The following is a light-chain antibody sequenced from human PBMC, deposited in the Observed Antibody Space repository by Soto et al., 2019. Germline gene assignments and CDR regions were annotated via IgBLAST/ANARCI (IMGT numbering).Light chain of an antibody. V-gene: IGKV3-11*01. CDR3: QQRSNWPLS. CDR2: DAS. CDR1: QSVSSY. Sequence: EIVLTQSPATLSLSPGERATLSCRASQSVSSYLAWYQQKPGQAPRLLIYDASHRATAIPARFSGSGSGTDFTLTISSLEPEDFAVYYCQQRSNWPLSFGGGTKVEIK. J-gene: IGKJ4*01.